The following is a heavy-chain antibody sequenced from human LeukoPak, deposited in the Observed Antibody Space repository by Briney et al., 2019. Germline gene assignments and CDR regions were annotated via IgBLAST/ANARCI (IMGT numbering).Heavy chain of an antibody. CDR2: IGSSSSSTI. J-gene: IGHJ4*02. V-gene: IGHV3-48*04. D-gene: IGHD5-18*01. Sequence: GGSLRLSCAASGFTFSSYSMNWVRQAPGKGVEWVSYIGSSSSSTIYYADSVKGRLTISRDNAKNSLYLQMNSLRAEDTAVYYCARLRGYSYGYADYWGQGILVTVSS. CDR1: GFTFSSYS. CDR3: ARLRGYSYGYADY.